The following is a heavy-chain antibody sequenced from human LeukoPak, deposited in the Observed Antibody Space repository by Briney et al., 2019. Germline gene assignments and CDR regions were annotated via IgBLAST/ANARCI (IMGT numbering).Heavy chain of an antibody. J-gene: IGHJ4*02. V-gene: IGHV4-61*02. D-gene: IGHD3-9*01. CDR3: ARDRGTFLRYFDH. CDR2: IYTSGST. CDR1: GASISSDDYY. Sequence: SQTLSLTCTVSGASISSDDYYWSWIRQPAGKGLEWIGRIYTSGSTNYNPSLKSRVTMSVDTSKNQFSLKLSSVTAADTAVYYCARDRGTFLRYFDHWGQGTLVTVSS.